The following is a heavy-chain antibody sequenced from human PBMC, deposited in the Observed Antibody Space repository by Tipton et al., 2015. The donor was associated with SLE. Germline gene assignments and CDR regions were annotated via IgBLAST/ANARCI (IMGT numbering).Heavy chain of an antibody. D-gene: IGHD3-3*01. V-gene: IGHV4-39*07. CDR2: MSQTGIT. Sequence: TLSLTCTVSGGSISISTYYWGWIRQPPGKGLEWIGSMSQTGITYYNPTLMSRVTISGDTSKNQFFLNLDSVTAADTAVYYCVREHHPRITVFGADCWGQGTLVTVPS. CDR3: VREHHPRITVFGADC. J-gene: IGHJ4*02. CDR1: GGSISISTYY.